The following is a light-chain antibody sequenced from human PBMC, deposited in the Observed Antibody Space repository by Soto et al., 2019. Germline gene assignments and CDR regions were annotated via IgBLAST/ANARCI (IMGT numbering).Light chain of an antibody. CDR1: QSVLYNCNNKNY. CDR3: QQYESTPPT. V-gene: IGKV4-1*01. Sequence: DIVMTQSPDSLAVSLGERATINCKSSQSVLYNCNNKNYLAWYQQRPGQPPKLLIYWASTRESRVPDRFSGSGSGTDFTLTITSLQAEDVALYYCQQYESTPPTFGQGTKLEIK. CDR2: WAS. J-gene: IGKJ2*01.